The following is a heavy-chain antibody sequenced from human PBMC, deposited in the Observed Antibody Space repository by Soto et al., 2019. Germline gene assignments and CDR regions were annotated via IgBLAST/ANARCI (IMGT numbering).Heavy chain of an antibody. Sequence: SETLSLTCSVSGASISSRDYYWGWIRQTPGKGLEWIGNIDYNGVTYYNPSLKSRVTVSKDTSKNQFSLKLPSVTAADTAMYYCARDGFCTSTTCRVGNWFDPWGQGTLVTVSS. CDR3: ARDGFCTSTTCRVGNWFDP. CDR2: IDYNGVT. CDR1: GASISSRDYY. V-gene: IGHV4-39*02. J-gene: IGHJ5*02. D-gene: IGHD2-2*01.